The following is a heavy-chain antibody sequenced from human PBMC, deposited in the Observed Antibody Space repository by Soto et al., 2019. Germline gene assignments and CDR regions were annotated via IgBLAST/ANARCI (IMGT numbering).Heavy chain of an antibody. Sequence: PGGSLRLSCAASGFTVSSNYMSWVRQAPGKGLEWVSVIYSGGSTYYADSVKGRFTISRDNSKNTLYLQMNSLRAEDTAVYYCAKTSMITFGGVIVPDWGQGTLVTVSS. CDR1: GFTVSSNY. CDR2: IYSGGST. J-gene: IGHJ4*02. D-gene: IGHD3-16*02. CDR3: AKTSMITFGGVIVPD. V-gene: IGHV3-53*01.